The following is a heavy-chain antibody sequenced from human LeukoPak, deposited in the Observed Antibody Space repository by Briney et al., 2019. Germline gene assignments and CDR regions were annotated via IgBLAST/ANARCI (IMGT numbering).Heavy chain of an antibody. Sequence: PETLSLTCTVSGGSISSSSYYWGWIRQPPGKGLEWIGSIYYSGSTYYNPSLKSRVSISIDTSKNQFSLNLSSVTAADTAVYYCARRAVGTFDYWGQGTLVTVSS. CDR3: ARRAVGTFDY. CDR1: GGSISSSSYY. CDR2: IYYSGST. J-gene: IGHJ4*02. D-gene: IGHD6-13*01. V-gene: IGHV4-39*01.